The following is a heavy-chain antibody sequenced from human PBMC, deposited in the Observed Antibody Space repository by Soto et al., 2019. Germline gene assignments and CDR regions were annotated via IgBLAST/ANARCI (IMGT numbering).Heavy chain of an antibody. D-gene: IGHD2-2*01. Sequence: ASVKVSCKASGYTFTSYDINWVRQATGQGLEWMGWMNPNSGNTGYAQKFQGRVTMTRNTSISTAYMELSSLRSEDTAVYYCARGLTCSSTSCYDDFDYWGQGTLVTV. CDR3: ARGLTCSSTSCYDDFDY. V-gene: IGHV1-8*01. CDR2: MNPNSGNT. J-gene: IGHJ4*02. CDR1: GYTFTSYD.